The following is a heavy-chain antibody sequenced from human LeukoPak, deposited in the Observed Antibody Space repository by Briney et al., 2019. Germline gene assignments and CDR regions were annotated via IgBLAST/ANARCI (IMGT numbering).Heavy chain of an antibody. D-gene: IGHD1-26*01. CDR2: ISHDGSNE. V-gene: IGHV3-30*03. J-gene: IGHJ4*02. CDR1: GFTFSSYG. CDR3: ARDRGGSYNFDY. Sequence: GGSLRLSCAASGFTFSSYGMHWVRQAPGKGLEWVAVISHDGSNEYYGDSVKGRFTISGDNSKNTLYLQMNSLRAEDTAVYYCARDRGGSYNFDYWGQGTLVTVSS.